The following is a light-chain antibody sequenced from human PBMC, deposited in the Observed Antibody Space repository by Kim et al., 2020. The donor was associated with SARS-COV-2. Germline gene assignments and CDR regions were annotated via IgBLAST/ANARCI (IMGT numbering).Light chain of an antibody. CDR1: NIGSKS. Sequence: APGQTATITCGGNNIGSKSVYWYQQKPGQAPALVIYYDTRRPSGIPERFSGSNSGDTATLTISRVDAADEADYYCQVWDRTTDHCIFGGGTQLTVL. CDR2: YDT. CDR3: QVWDRTTDHCI. V-gene: IGLV3-21*04. J-gene: IGLJ2*01.